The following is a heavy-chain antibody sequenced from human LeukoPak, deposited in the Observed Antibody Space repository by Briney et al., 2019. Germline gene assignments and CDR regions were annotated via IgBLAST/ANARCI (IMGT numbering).Heavy chain of an antibody. D-gene: IGHD3-22*01. CDR2: INPTGGST. Sequence: ASVKVSCKASGYTFPSYFMHWVRQAPGQGLEWMGIINPTGGSTTYAQKFQGRVTITADESTSTAYMELSSLRSEDTAVYYCAVEDSSGWHYWGQGTLVTVSS. V-gene: IGHV1-46*01. CDR3: AVEDSSGWHY. CDR1: GYTFPSYF. J-gene: IGHJ4*02.